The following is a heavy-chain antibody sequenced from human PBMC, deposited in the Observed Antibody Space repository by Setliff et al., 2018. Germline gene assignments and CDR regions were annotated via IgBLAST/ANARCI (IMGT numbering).Heavy chain of an antibody. V-gene: IGHV3-21*01. CDR2: ISDSSFHI. CDR3: ARTCSGSGCYAGLES. Sequence: GGSLRLSCTASAFPFSIYSMHWVRQAPGKGLEWVSSISDSSFHIYYRDSVKGRFTISRDNARNSLYLQMNSLRADDTAVYYCARTCSGSGCYAGLESWGQGTLVTVSS. J-gene: IGHJ4*02. CDR1: AFPFSIYS. D-gene: IGHD2-15*01.